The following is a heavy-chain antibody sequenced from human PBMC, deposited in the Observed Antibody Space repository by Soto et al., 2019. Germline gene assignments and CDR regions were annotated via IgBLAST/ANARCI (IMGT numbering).Heavy chain of an antibody. CDR2: IYYSGNS. J-gene: IGHJ3*02. D-gene: IGHD3-10*01. Sequence: QVQLQESGPGLVKPSQTLSLTCTVSGDSISSGSYYWSWIRQHPGKGQECIGYIYYSGNSYYNPYLKRRLTISVDTSKNQFSLKLSSVTAADTAVYYCARGLRGSLVRAVITAATDAFDIWGQVTIITVSS. CDR1: GDSISSGSYY. V-gene: IGHV4-31*03. CDR3: ARGLRGSLVRAVITAATDAFDI.